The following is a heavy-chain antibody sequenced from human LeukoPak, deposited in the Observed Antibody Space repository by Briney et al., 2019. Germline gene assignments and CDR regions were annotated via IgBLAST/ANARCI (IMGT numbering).Heavy chain of an antibody. Sequence: GGSLRLSCAASGFTFSSYGISWVRQAPGNGLEWVSAIIGSGGSTYYADSVKGRFTISRDNSKNTLYLQMNSLRAEDTAVYYCAKERFPTNDYVWGSYDKYYFDYWGQGTLVTVSS. V-gene: IGHV3-23*01. J-gene: IGHJ4*02. CDR1: GFTFSSYG. D-gene: IGHD3-16*01. CDR2: IIGSGGST. CDR3: AKERFPTNDYVWGSYDKYYFDY.